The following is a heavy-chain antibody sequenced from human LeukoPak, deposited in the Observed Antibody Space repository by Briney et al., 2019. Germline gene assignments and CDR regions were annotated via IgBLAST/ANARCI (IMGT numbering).Heavy chain of an antibody. CDR1: GGTFSSYA. D-gene: IGHD4-17*01. J-gene: IGHJ6*02. V-gene: IGHV1-69*13. CDR3: ARGGIDYGDWKRPTEPNYYCYGMDV. CDR2: IIPIFGTA. Sequence: PGASVKVSCKASGGTFSSYAISWVRQAPGQGLEWMGGIIPIFGTANYAQKFQGRVTITADESTSTAYMELSSLRSEDTAVYYCARGGIDYGDWKRPTEPNYYCYGMDVWGQGTTVTVSS.